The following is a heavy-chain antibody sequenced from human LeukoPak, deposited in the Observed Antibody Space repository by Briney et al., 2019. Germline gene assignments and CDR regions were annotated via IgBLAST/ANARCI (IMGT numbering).Heavy chain of an antibody. CDR1: GDSISSSSYY. CDR2: IYYSGST. V-gene: IGHV4-39*01. D-gene: IGHD4-17*01. Sequence: SANLSLTCTVSGDSISSSSYYWGWIRQPPGKGLEWIGSIYYSGSTYYNPSLKSRVTISVDTSKNQFSLKVSSVTAADTAVYYCARQMVAYGDYVMDYWGQGNLVTVSS. CDR3: ARQMVAYGDYVMDY. J-gene: IGHJ4*02.